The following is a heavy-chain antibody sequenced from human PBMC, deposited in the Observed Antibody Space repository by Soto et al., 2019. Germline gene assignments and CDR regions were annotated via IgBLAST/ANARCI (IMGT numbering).Heavy chain of an antibody. Sequence: QITLKESGPTLVKPTQTLTLTCTFSGFSLSTSAVGVGWIRQPPGKALEWLALIYWNDDKRYSPSLKSRLTITKDTSKNQVVLTMTNMDSVDTATYYCAHHLLGYGSRTTCYENTFDHWGQGTLVTVSS. CDR1: GFSLSTSAVG. J-gene: IGHJ4*02. D-gene: IGHD2-2*03. CDR3: AHHLLGYGSRTTCYENTFDH. V-gene: IGHV2-5*01. CDR2: IYWNDDK.